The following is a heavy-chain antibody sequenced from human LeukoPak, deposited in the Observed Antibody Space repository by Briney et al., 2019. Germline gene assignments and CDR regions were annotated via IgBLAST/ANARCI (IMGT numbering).Heavy chain of an antibody. J-gene: IGHJ3*02. V-gene: IGHV4-59*12. D-gene: IGHD1-26*01. CDR1: GGSISSYY. Sequence: PSETLSLTCTVSGGSISSYYWSWIRQPPGKGLEWIAYISNSGSTYYNPSLKSRVTMSADTSKNQFSLKLSSVTAADTAVYYCARDRRWELLHAFDIWGQGTMVTVSS. CDR2: ISNSGST. CDR3: ARDRRWELLHAFDI.